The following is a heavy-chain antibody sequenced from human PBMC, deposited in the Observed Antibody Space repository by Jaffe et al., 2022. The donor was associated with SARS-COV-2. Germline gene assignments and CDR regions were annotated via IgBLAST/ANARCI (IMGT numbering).Heavy chain of an antibody. Sequence: QVQLVESGGGVVQPGGSLRLSCAAYGFTFSNYGMHWVRQAPGKGLEWVAVISYDGSNKYYADSVKARFTISRDNYKSTLYLQMNSLRAEDTAVYYCAKEWSEQQVVPSWWLDPWGQGTLVTVSS. CDR2: ISYDGSNK. V-gene: IGHV3-30*18. D-gene: IGHD6-13*01. J-gene: IGHJ5*02. CDR3: AKEWSEQQVVPSWWLDP. CDR1: GFTFSNYG.